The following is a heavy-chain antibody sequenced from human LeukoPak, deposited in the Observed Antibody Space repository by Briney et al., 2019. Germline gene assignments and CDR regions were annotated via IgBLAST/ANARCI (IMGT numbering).Heavy chain of an antibody. V-gene: IGHV3-23*01. D-gene: IGHD3-3*01. Sequence: PGGSLRLSCAASGFTFSSYAMSWVRQAPGKGLEWVSAISGSGGSTYYADSVKGRFTISRDNSKNTLYLQMNSLRAEDTAVYYCAKSTIFGVVIIPGASGFDYWGQGTLVTVSS. J-gene: IGHJ4*02. CDR3: AKSTIFGVVIIPGASGFDY. CDR1: GFTFSSYA. CDR2: ISGSGGST.